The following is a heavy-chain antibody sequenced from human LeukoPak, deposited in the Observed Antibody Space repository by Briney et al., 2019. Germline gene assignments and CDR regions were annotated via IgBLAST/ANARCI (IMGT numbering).Heavy chain of an antibody. CDR3: ARVEEQWLDNWFDP. Sequence: SETLSLTCAVYGGSFSGYYWSWIRQPPGKGLEWIGEINHSGSTNYNPSLKSRVTISVDTSKNQFSLKLSSVTAADTAVYYCARVEEQWLDNWFDPWGQGTLVTVSS. CDR1: GGSFSGYY. CDR2: INHSGST. V-gene: IGHV4-34*01. J-gene: IGHJ5*02. D-gene: IGHD6-19*01.